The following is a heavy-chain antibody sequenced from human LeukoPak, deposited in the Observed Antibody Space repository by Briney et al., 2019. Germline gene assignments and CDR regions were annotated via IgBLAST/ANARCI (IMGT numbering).Heavy chain of an antibody. Sequence: ASVKVSCKVYGYTLTELSMHWVRQAPGKGLEWMGGFDPEDGETIYAQKFQGRVTMTEDTSTDTAYMELSSLRSEDTAVYYCATIPLRPPYYYDSSGNSYFDYWGQGTLVTVSS. J-gene: IGHJ4*02. D-gene: IGHD3-22*01. CDR2: FDPEDGET. CDR3: ATIPLRPPYYYDSSGNSYFDY. CDR1: GYTLTELS. V-gene: IGHV1-24*01.